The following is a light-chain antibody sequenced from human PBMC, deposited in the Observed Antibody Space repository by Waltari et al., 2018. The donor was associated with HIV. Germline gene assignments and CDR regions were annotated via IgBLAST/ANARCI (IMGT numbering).Light chain of an antibody. CDR1: QSVTSSY. V-gene: IGKV3-20*01. CDR2: GAS. Sequence: EIVLTQSPGTLSLSPGERAILSCRASQSVTSSYLAWYQQKAGQAPRLLIYGASSRATGIPDRFSGSGSGTDFTLTISRLEPEDFAVYYCQQYGSPLTFGGGTKVEIK. CDR3: QQYGSPLT. J-gene: IGKJ4*01.